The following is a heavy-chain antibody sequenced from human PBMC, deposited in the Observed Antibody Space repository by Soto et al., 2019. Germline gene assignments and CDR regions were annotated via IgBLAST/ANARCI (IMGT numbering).Heavy chain of an antibody. CDR1: GFTFSDYY. J-gene: IGHJ6*02. CDR2: ISSSGTTI. Sequence: QVQLVESGGGLVKPGGSLRLPCVVSGFTFSDYYMTWIRQAPGKGLEWVSYISSSGTTIYSADSVKGRFTISRDNAKNSLYLQMNSLRADDTAVYYCARSSATVNGWWGYGLDVWGQGTTVTVSS. D-gene: IGHD6-25*01. CDR3: ARSSATVNGWWGYGLDV. V-gene: IGHV3-11*01.